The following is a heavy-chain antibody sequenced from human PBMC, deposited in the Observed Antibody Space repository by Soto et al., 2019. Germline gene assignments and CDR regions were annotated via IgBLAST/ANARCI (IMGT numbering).Heavy chain of an antibody. J-gene: IGHJ4*02. CDR1: GGSISGSISY. Sequence: QLQLQESGPRLVKPSETLSLTCTVSGGSISGSISYWGWIRQPPEKGLEWIGSIYSGGATSYSPSLKTRVNLSVDTSKNQFSLNLTSATAADTAVYFCAEHAPYGDIPFDLWGQGALVTVSS. CDR2: IYSGGAT. D-gene: IGHD4-17*01. V-gene: IGHV4-39*01. CDR3: AEHAPYGDIPFDL.